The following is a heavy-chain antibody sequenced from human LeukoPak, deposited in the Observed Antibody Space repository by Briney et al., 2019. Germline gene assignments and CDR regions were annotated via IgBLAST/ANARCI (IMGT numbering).Heavy chain of an antibody. J-gene: IGHJ4*02. CDR1: VYTFNSYY. CDR2: INPSSGST. CDR3: ARGYTYGDY. Sequence: ASVTVSCKASVYTFNSYYMHWVRQAPGQGREWMGIINPSSGSTSYAQNFQGRVTMTRDTSSSTVYMELSSLRSEDTAVYYCARGYTYGDYWGQGTLVTVSS. D-gene: IGHD5-18*01. V-gene: IGHV1-46*02.